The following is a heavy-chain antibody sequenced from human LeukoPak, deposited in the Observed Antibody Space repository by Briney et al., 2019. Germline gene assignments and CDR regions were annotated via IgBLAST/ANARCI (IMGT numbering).Heavy chain of an antibody. CDR1: GGTFSSYT. D-gene: IGHD3-10*01. J-gene: IGHJ6*02. CDR2: IIPILGIA. V-gene: IGHV1-69*02. CDR3: ARGQWLGELFLYYYGMDV. Sequence: SVKVSCKASGGTFSSYTISWVRQAPGQGLEWMGRIIPILGIANYAQKFQGRVTITADKSTSTAYMELSSLRSEDTAVYYCARGQWLGELFLYYYGMDVWGQGTTVTVSS.